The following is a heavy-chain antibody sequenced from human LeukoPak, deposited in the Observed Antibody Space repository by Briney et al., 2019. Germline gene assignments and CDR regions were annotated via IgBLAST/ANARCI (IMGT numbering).Heavy chain of an antibody. CDR3: ARGEDTAMVPPDC. D-gene: IGHD5-18*01. Sequence: GASVKVSCKASGYTFTGYYMHWVRQAPGQGLEGMGWINPNSGGTNYAQKFQGRVTMTRDTSISTAYMELSRLRSDDTAVYYCARGEDTAMVPPDCWGQGTLVTVSS. CDR2: INPNSGGT. J-gene: IGHJ4*02. V-gene: IGHV1-2*02. CDR1: GYTFTGYY.